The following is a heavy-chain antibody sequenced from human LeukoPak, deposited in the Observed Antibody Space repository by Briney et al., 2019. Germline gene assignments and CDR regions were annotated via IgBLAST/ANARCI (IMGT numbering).Heavy chain of an antibody. CDR1: GFTFSSYG. Sequence: GRSLRLSCAASGFTFSSYGMHWVRQAPGKGLEWVAVIWYDGSNTYYADSVKGRFTISRDNSKNTLYLQMNSLRAEDTAVYYCARGDDGASWLVDYWGQGTLVTDSS. D-gene: IGHD2-2*01. V-gene: IGHV3-33*01. CDR2: IWYDGSNT. CDR3: ARGDDGASWLVDY. J-gene: IGHJ4*02.